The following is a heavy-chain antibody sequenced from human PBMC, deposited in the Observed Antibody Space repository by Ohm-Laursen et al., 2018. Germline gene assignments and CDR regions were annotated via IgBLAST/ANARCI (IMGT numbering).Heavy chain of an antibody. Sequence: SLRLSCAASGFTVSSNYMSWVRQAPGKGLEWVSVIYSGGSTYYADSVKGRFTISRDNSKNTLYLQMNSLRAEDTAVYYCARDAPNYKTISGVVTALGMDIWGQGTTVTVSS. J-gene: IGHJ6*02. CDR1: GFTVSSNY. CDR2: IYSGGST. D-gene: IGHD3-3*01. V-gene: IGHV3-53*01. CDR3: ARDAPNYKTISGVVTALGMDI.